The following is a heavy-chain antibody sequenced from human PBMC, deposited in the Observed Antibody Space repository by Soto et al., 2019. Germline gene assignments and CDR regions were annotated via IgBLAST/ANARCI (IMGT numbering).Heavy chain of an antibody. CDR1: GFSLTTTGMC. V-gene: IGHV2-70*01. CDR3: ARVSAAGAYYFYGMDV. J-gene: IGHJ6*02. D-gene: IGHD6-13*01. Sequence: GPTLVNPTQTLTLTCTFSGFSLTTTGMCVSWIRQPPGKALEWLALIDWDDDKYYSTSLKTRLTISKDTSKNQVVLTVTNVDPVDTGTYYCARVSAAGAYYFYGMDVWGQGTTVTVSS. CDR2: IDWDDDK.